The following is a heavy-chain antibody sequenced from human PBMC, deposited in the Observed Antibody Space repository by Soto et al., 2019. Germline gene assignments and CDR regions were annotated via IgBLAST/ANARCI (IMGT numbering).Heavy chain of an antibody. D-gene: IGHD4-17*01. CDR3: ARMTTVTTWALEY. CDR2: IYYSGST. V-gene: IGHV4-31*03. CDR1: GGSISSGGHY. Sequence: QVQLQESGPGLVKPSQTLSLTCTVSGGSISSGGHYWSWIRQHPGKGLEWIGYIYYSGSTYYNPSLKSRVTISVDTSKNQFSLKLSSVTAADTAVYYCARMTTVTTWALEYWGQGTLVTVSS. J-gene: IGHJ4*02.